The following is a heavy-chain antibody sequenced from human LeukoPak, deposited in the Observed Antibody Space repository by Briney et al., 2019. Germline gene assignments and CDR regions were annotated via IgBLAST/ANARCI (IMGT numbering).Heavy chain of an antibody. J-gene: IGHJ4*02. Sequence: PGGSLRLSCAASGFTVSSNYMSWVRQAPGKGLEWVSGISGGGDAAYYADSVKGRFTISRDNSKNTLYLQMNSLRAEDTAVYYCPRKYDISGYFDYWGRGTLVTVSS. CDR1: GFTVSSNY. V-gene: IGHV3-23*01. CDR3: PRKYDISGYFDY. D-gene: IGHD3-22*01. CDR2: ISGGGDAA.